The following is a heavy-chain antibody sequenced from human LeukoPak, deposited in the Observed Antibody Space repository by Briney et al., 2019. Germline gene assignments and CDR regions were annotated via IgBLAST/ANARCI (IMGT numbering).Heavy chain of an antibody. Sequence: SETLSLTCTVSGYSISSGYYWGWIRQPPGKGLEWIGSIYHSGSTYYNPSLKSRVTISVDTSKNQFSLKLSSVTAADTAVYYCARDKNIAAAVRAFDIWGQGTMVTVSS. V-gene: IGHV4-38-2*02. CDR1: GYSISSGYY. CDR3: ARDKNIAAAVRAFDI. D-gene: IGHD6-13*01. CDR2: IYHSGST. J-gene: IGHJ3*02.